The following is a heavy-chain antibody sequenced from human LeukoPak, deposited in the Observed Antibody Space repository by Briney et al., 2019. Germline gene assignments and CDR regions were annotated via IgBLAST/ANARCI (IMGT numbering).Heavy chain of an antibody. CDR3: AKDGSRITMVRGVIIHRGDYYYGMDV. CDR1: GFTFSSYA. J-gene: IGHJ6*02. D-gene: IGHD3-10*01. V-gene: IGHV3-23*01. Sequence: GGSLRLSCAASGFTFSSYAMSWVRQAPGKGLEWVSAISGSGGSTYYADSVKGRFTTSRDNSKNTLYLQMNSLRAEDTAVYYCAKDGSRITMVRGVIIHRGDYYYGMDVWGQGTTVTVSS. CDR2: ISGSGGST.